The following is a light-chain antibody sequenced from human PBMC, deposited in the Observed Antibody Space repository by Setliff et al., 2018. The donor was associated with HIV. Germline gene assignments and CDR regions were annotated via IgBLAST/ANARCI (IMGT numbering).Light chain of an antibody. CDR3: SSFTGTRKFV. CDR2: DVT. CDR1: SNDIGLYNF. V-gene: IGLV2-14*03. J-gene: IGLJ1*01. Sequence: QSALTQPASVSGSPGQSITISCTGTSNDIGLYNFVSWYQQHPGKVPQLIIFDVTIRPSGVSIRFSGSKSGNTASLTISGLQAEDEADYYCSSFTGTRKFVFGTGTKVTV.